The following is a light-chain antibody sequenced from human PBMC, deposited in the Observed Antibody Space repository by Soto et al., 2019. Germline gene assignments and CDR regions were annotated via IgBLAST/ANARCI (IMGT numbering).Light chain of an antibody. V-gene: IGLV2-23*01. CDR1: SSDVGSYDL. CDR3: QAYDYSLTASV. J-gene: IGLJ3*02. CDR2: EGT. Sequence: QSALTQPASVSGSPGQSITISCTGTSSDVGSYDLVSWYQQYPGKAPKLMIYEGTKRPSGLSNRFSGSKSGNTASLTISGLQAEDEADYYCQAYDYSLTASVFGGGTKLTVL.